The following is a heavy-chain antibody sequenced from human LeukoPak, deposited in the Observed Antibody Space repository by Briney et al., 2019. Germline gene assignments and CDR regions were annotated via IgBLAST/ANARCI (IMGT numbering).Heavy chain of an antibody. J-gene: IGHJ2*01. D-gene: IGHD3-3*01. CDR2: ISGGSNSI. V-gene: IGHV3-23*01. Sequence: PGGSLRLSCAASGFTFSSYAMNWVRQAPGKGLEWVSSISGGSNSINYAGSVKGRFTTSRDNSQNTLYLQMNSLRADDTAVYYCAKDQGTAIFGMIIPDWYFDLWGRGTLVTVSS. CDR3: AKDQGTAIFGMIIPDWYFDL. CDR1: GFTFSSYA.